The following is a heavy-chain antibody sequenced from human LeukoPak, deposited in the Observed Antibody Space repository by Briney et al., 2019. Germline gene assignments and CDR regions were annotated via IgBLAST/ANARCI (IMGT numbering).Heavy chain of an antibody. Sequence: SETLSLTCTVSGGSISSSSYYWGWIRQPPGKGLEWIGSIYYSGSTYYNPSLKSRVTISVDTSKNQFSLKLSSVTAADTAVYYCARVRPQPGIAVAGTYDAFDIWGQGTMVTVSS. J-gene: IGHJ3*02. D-gene: IGHD6-19*01. V-gene: IGHV4-39*07. CDR3: ARVRPQPGIAVAGTYDAFDI. CDR1: GGSISSSSYY. CDR2: IYYSGST.